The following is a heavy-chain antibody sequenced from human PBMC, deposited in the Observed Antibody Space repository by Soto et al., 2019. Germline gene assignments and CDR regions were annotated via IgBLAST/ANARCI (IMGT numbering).Heavy chain of an antibody. Sequence: GGSLRLSCAASEFSFSSYAMHWIRQAPGKGLEWVAVISFDGNIIHYADSVKGRFIISRDNSKNTLYLQMHSMSGTDTSVYSCARTSATFTSYFDYWGQGTLVTVPS. CDR3: ARTSATFTSYFDY. V-gene: IGHV3-30-3*01. CDR1: EFSFSSYA. J-gene: IGHJ4*02. CDR2: ISFDGNII.